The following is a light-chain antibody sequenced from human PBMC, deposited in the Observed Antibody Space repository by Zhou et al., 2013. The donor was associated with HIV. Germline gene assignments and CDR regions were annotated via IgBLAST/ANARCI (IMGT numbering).Light chain of an antibody. V-gene: IGKV1-8*01. CDR3: QQYDNLFT. CDR1: QGISSY. J-gene: IGKJ3*01. CDR2: AAS. Sequence: AIRMTQSPSSLSASTGDRVTITCRASQGISSYLAWYQQEPGKAPKLLIYAASTLQSGVPSRFSGSGSGTDFTLTISCLQPEDIATYYCQQYDNLFTFGPGTKVDIK.